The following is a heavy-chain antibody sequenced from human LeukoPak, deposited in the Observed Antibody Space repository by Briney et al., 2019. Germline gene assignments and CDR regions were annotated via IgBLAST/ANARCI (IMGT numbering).Heavy chain of an antibody. Sequence: PSETLSLTCAVYGGSFSGYYWSWIRQPPGKGLEWIGEINHSGSTNYNPSLKSRVTISVDTSKNQFSLKLSSVTAADTAVYYCARGATMVRGVSMTDDYWGQGTLVPVSS. J-gene: IGHJ4*02. V-gene: IGHV4-34*01. CDR3: ARGATMVRGVSMTDDY. D-gene: IGHD3-10*01. CDR1: GGSFSGYY. CDR2: INHSGST.